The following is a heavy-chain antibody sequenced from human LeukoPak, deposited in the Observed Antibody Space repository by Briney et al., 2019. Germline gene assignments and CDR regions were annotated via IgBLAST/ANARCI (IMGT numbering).Heavy chain of an antibody. CDR3: ARDLRAAAGTRIDY. D-gene: IGHD6-13*01. V-gene: IGHV3-9*01. CDR1: GFTFDDYA. J-gene: IGHJ4*02. CDR2: ISWNSGSI. Sequence: GGSLRLSCAASGFTFDDYAMHWVRQAPGKGLEWVSGISWNSGSIGYADSVKGRFTISRDNAKNSLYLQMNSLRAEDTAVYYCARDLRAAAGTRIDYWGQGTLVTVSS.